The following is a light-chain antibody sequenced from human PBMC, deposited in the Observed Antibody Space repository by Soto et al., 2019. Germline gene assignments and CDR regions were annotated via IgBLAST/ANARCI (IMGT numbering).Light chain of an antibody. CDR2: GAS. CDR1: QSVSSD. V-gene: IGKV3-15*01. J-gene: IGKJ1*01. CDR3: QQYGSSPPT. Sequence: EVVMTQSPATLSLSPGERATLSCRASQSVSSDLAWYQQKPGQAPRLLIYGASTRATGIPARFSGSGSGTEFTLTISSLQSEDFAVYYCQQYGSSPPTFGQGTKVDIK.